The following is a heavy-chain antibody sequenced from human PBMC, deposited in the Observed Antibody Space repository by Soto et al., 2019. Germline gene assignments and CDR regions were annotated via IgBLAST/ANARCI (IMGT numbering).Heavy chain of an antibody. D-gene: IGHD4-17*01. J-gene: IGHJ4*02. V-gene: IGHV1-18*01. CDR1: GYTFTSYG. CDR2: ISAYNGNT. Sequence: ASVKVSCKASGYTFTSYGISWVRQAPGQGLEWMGWISAYNGNTNYAQKLQGRVTMTTDTSTSTAYMELRSLRSDDTAVYYCARLCGDYEPNYFDYWGQGTLVTVSS. CDR3: ARLCGDYEPNYFDY.